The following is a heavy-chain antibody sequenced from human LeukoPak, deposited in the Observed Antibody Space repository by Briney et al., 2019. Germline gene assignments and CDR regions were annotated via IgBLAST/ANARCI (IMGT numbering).Heavy chain of an antibody. CDR1: GFTFSSYS. CDR3: AKDYGYSYGSSLDY. V-gene: IGHV3-21*01. J-gene: IGHJ4*02. D-gene: IGHD5-18*01. CDR2: ISSSSSYI. Sequence: PGGSLRLSCVASGFTFSSYSMNWVRQAPGKGLEWVSSISSSSSYIYYADSVKGRFTISRDNSKNTLYLQMNSLRAEDTAVYYCAKDYGYSYGSSLDYWGQGTLVTVSS.